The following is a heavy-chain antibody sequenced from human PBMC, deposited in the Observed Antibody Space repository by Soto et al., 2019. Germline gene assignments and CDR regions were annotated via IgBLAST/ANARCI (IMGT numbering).Heavy chain of an antibody. Sequence: PSETLSLTCTVSGGSISSISYYWGWIRQPPGKGLEWIGSIYYSGSTYYNPSLKSRVTISVDTSKNQFSLKLSSVTAADTAVYYCAMTAARGALTYYYYGMDVWGQGTTVTVSS. J-gene: IGHJ6*02. D-gene: IGHD6-6*01. CDR2: IYYSGST. CDR3: AMTAARGALTYYYYGMDV. V-gene: IGHV4-39*01. CDR1: GGSISSISYY.